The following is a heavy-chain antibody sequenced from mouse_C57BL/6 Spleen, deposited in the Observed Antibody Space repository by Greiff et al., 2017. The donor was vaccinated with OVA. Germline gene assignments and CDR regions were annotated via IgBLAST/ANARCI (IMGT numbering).Heavy chain of an antibody. V-gene: IGHV8-8*01. Sequence: QVTLKESGPGILQPSQTLSLTCSFSGFSLSTFGMGVGWIRQPSGKGLEWLAHIWWDDDKYYNPALKSRLTISKDTSKNQVFLKIANVDTADTATYYCARRRETGSSYAMDYWGQGTSVTVSS. CDR3: ARRRETGSSYAMDY. CDR2: IWWDDDK. D-gene: IGHD1-1*01. CDR1: GFSLSTFGMG. J-gene: IGHJ4*01.